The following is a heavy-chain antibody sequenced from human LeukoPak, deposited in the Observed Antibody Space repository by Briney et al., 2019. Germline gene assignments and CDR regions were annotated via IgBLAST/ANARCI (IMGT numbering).Heavy chain of an antibody. V-gene: IGHV3-33*01. Sequence: SGGSLRLSCAASGFTFSSYGMHWVRQAPGKGLEWVAVIWYDGSNKYYADSVKGRFTISRDNSKNTLYLQMNSLRAEDTAVYYCARDKNKGQPNWFDPWGQGTLVTVSS. D-gene: IGHD2/OR15-2a*01. CDR2: IWYDGSNK. CDR3: ARDKNKGQPNWFDP. J-gene: IGHJ5*02. CDR1: GFTFSSYG.